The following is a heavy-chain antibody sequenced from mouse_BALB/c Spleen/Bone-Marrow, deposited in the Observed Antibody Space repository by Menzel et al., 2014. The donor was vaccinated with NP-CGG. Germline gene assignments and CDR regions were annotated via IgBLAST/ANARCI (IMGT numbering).Heavy chain of an antibody. CDR2: FYPGSGST. D-gene: IGHD2-14*01. V-gene: IGHV1S22*01. CDR3: TRYRYDAGYFDY. Sequence: LQQSGSELVRPGASVKLSCKASGYTFTSYWMHWVKQRPGQGLEWIGNFYPGSGSTNYDEKFKRKATLTVDTSSSTAYMQLSSLTSEDSAVYYCTRYRYDAGYFDYWGQGTTLTVSS. CDR1: GYTFTSYW. J-gene: IGHJ2*01.